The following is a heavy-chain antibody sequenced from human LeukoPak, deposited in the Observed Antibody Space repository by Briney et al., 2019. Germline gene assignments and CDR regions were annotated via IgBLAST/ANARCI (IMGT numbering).Heavy chain of an antibody. J-gene: IGHJ4*02. CDR2: IYHSGST. V-gene: IGHV4-30-4*08. D-gene: IGHD1-26*01. CDR3: ASFSGSYYSYFDY. CDR1: GGSISSGDYY. Sequence: SETLSLTCTVSGGSISSGDYYWSWIRQPPGKGLEWIGYIYHSGSTYYNPSLKSRVTISVDTSKNQFSLELSSVTAADTAVYYCASFSGSYYSYFDYWGQGTLVTVSS.